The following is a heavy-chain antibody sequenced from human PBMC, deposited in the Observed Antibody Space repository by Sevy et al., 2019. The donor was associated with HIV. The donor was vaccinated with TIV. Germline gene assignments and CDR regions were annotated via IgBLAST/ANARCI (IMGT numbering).Heavy chain of an antibody. Sequence: GGCLRLSCAVSGFSFSHYWMTCVRQAPGKGLEWVANIKPDGSEKYYVDSVKGRFTISRDNAKNSLYLQMSSLGVEDTAIYYSARGRGWCDYWGQGIMVTVSS. D-gene: IGHD6-19*01. J-gene: IGHJ4*02. CDR3: ARGRGWCDY. CDR1: GFSFSHYW. CDR2: IKPDGSEK. V-gene: IGHV3-7*03.